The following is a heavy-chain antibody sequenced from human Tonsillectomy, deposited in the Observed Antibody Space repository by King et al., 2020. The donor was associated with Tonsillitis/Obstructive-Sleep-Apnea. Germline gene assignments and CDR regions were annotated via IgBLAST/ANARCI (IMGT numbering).Heavy chain of an antibody. CDR1: GFTFSDYY. D-gene: IGHD1-7*01. CDR2: ISSSSSYT. J-gene: IGHJ3*02. V-gene: IGHV3-11*06. CDR3: ARAGGTGTTAGAFDI. Sequence: VQLVQSGGGLVKPGGSLRLSCAASGFTFSDYYMSWIRQAPGKGLEWVSHISSSSSYTNYADSVKGRFTVSRDNANNSLYLQMNSLRAEDTAVYYCARAGGTGTTAGAFDIWGQGTMVTVSS.